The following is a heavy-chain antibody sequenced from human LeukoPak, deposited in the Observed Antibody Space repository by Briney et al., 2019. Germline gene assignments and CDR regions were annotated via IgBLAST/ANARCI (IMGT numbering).Heavy chain of an antibody. CDR2: ISYDGSNK. Sequence: GGSLRLSCAASGFTFSSYAMHWVRQAPGKGLEWVAVISYDGSNKYYADSVKGRFTISRDNSKNTLYLQMNSLRAEDTAVYYCARDYDSSGYFDYWGQGTLVTVSS. CDR3: ARDYDSSGYFDY. V-gene: IGHV3-30-3*01. CDR1: GFTFSSYA. J-gene: IGHJ4*02. D-gene: IGHD3-22*01.